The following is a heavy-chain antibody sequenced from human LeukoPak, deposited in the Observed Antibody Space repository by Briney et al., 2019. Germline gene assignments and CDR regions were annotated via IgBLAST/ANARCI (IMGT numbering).Heavy chain of an antibody. D-gene: IGHD2-21*02. V-gene: IGHV3-23*01. J-gene: IGHJ3*02. CDR2: ISGSGGST. Sequence: PSETLSLTCAVSGGSISSGGYSWSWVRQAPGKGLEWVSAISGSGGSTYYADSVKGRFTISRDNSKNTLYLQMNSLRAEDTAVYYCAKDLAYCGGDCYSGAFDIWGQGTMVTVSS. CDR1: GGSISSGGYS. CDR3: AKDLAYCGGDCYSGAFDI.